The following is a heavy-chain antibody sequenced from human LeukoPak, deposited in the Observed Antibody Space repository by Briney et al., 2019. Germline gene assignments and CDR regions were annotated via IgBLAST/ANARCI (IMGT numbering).Heavy chain of an antibody. CDR2: ISGSGGST. CDR3: AKEGTYYYDSSGYYYFDY. Sequence: PGGSLRLSCAASGFTFSSYGMSWVRQAPGKGLEWVSAISGSGGSTYYADSVKGRFTISRDNSKNTLYLQMNSLRAEDTAVYYCAKEGTYYYDSSGYYYFDYWGQGTLVTVSS. V-gene: IGHV3-23*01. CDR1: GFTFSSYG. D-gene: IGHD3-22*01. J-gene: IGHJ4*02.